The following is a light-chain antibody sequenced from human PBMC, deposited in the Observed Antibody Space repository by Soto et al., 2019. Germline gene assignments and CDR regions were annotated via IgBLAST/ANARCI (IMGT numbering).Light chain of an antibody. CDR3: QQIYSDPIT. V-gene: IGKV1-39*01. CDR1: QTITTY. Sequence: DIQMTQSPSSLFASVGDSVTITCRASQTITTYLNWYRQKPGKAPKLLIYAASSLQSVVPSRFSGRGSETEFTLTISSLQPEDFATYFCQQIYSDPITFGGGTKVEIK. CDR2: AAS. J-gene: IGKJ4*01.